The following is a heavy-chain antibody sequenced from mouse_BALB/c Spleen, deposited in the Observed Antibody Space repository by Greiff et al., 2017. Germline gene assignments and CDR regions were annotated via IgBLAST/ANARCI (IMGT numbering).Heavy chain of an antibody. J-gene: IGHJ1*01. CDR3: AEGWYFDV. V-gene: IGHV1S29*02. CDR1: GYTFTDYN. CDR2: IYPYNGGT. Sequence: EGQLQQSGPELVKPGASVKISCKASGYTFTDYNMHWVKQSHGKSLEWIGYIYPYNGGTGYNQKFKSKATLTVDNSSSTAYMELRSLTSEDSAVYYCAEGWYFDVWGAGTTVTVSS.